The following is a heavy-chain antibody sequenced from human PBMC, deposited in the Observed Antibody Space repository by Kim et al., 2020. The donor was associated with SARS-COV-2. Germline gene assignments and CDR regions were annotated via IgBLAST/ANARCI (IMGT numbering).Heavy chain of an antibody. Sequence: ADSVKCRFTISRDNSKNTLYLQMNSLRAEDKAVYYCAKHGAGSYYSTFDYWGQGTLVTVSS. D-gene: IGHD3-10*01. J-gene: IGHJ4*02. CDR3: AKHGAGSYYSTFDY. V-gene: IGHV3-23*01.